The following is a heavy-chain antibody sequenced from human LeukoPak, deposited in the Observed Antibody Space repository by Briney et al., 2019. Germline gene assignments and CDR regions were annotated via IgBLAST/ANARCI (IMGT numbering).Heavy chain of an antibody. V-gene: IGHV1-69*13. Sequence: SVTVSCKASGGTFSSYAISWVRQAPGQGLEWMGGIIPIFGTANYAQKFQGRVTITADESTSTAYMELSSLRSEDTAVYYCARPPGYDFWSGYPPSDYYYGMDVWGQGTTVTVSS. CDR3: ARPPGYDFWSGYPPSDYYYGMDV. J-gene: IGHJ6*02. D-gene: IGHD3-3*01. CDR1: GGTFSSYA. CDR2: IIPIFGTA.